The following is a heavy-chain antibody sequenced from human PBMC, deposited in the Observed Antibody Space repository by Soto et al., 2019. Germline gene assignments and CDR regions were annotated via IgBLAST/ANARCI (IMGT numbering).Heavy chain of an antibody. CDR3: ARGWGYDTSDYYYAY. D-gene: IGHD3-22*01. CDR2: IIPIFGTA. J-gene: IGHJ4*02. Sequence: QVQLVQSGAEVRKPGSSVKVSCKASGGTFSRHAISWVRQAPGQGLEWMGGIIPIFGTANHAQKFQGRVTIIADESTSTAYIELSSLRSEDTAIYYCARGWGYDTSDYYYAYWGQGTLVIVSS. CDR1: GGTFSRHA. V-gene: IGHV1-69*01.